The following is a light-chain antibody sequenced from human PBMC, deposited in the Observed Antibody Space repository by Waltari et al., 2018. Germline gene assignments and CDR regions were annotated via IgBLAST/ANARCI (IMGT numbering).Light chain of an antibody. CDR3: SSYTSSVL. Sequence: QSALTQPASVSGSPGKSITISCPGTSSYVVRYTYFSWYQQLPGKSTKTIIYDGSKRPSGVSNRFSGSKSGNTASLTISGLQAEDEADYYCSSYTSSVLFGGGTKLTVL. J-gene: IGLJ2*01. CDR1: SSYVVRYTY. CDR2: DGS. V-gene: IGLV2-14*03.